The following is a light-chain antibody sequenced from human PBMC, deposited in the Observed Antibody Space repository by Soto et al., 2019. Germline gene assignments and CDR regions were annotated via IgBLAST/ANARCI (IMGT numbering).Light chain of an antibody. V-gene: IGLV2-14*01. CDR1: GSDIATFNY. Sequence: QSALAQPASVSGSPGQSITISCTGSGSDIATFNYVSWYQQYPGKAPKLLIYQVTSRASGVSHRFSGSKSGNTASLTISGLQPEDEAEYYCNSYSNINFYVFGTGTKLTVL. J-gene: IGLJ1*01. CDR2: QVT. CDR3: NSYSNINFYV.